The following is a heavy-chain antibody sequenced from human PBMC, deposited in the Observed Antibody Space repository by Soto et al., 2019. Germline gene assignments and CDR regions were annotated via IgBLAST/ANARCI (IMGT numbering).Heavy chain of an antibody. D-gene: IGHD6-19*01. CDR1: GCSINSSIYF. J-gene: IGHJ5*02. CDR2: IYYSVST. V-gene: IGHV4-39*01. Sequence: LTCSVYGCSINSSIYFWRWVRQPPGKGLEWIGSIYYSVSTYYSPSLSSRVTISVDTSKNQFSLKLSSVTAADTAVFYCARHYSSRCRNWFHXWGQVTLVTVSX. CDR3: ARHYSSRCRNWFHX.